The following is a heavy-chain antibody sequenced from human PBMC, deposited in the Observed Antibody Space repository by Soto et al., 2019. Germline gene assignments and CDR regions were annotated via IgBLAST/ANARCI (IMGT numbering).Heavy chain of an antibody. Sequence: GGSLRLSCAASGFTFSIAWMNWVRQAPGKGLEWVGRIKSKTDGGATDYAAPVKGRFTISRDDSKTTLYLQMNSLKTEDTAVYYCTTDPTWVVPIDCWGQGTLVTVSS. D-gene: IGHD6-19*01. CDR3: TTDPTWVVPIDC. CDR2: IKSKTDGGAT. J-gene: IGHJ4*02. CDR1: GFTFSIAW. V-gene: IGHV3-15*07.